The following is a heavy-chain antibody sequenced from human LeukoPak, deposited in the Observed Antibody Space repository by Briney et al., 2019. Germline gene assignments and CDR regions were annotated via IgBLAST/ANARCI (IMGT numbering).Heavy chain of an antibody. J-gene: IGHJ4*02. D-gene: IGHD1-26*01. CDR3: AKDLFSYHPLIDY. V-gene: IGHV3-74*01. CDR2: INTDGSST. Sequence: GGSLRPSCAASGFTFSSYWMHWVRQAPGKGLVWVSRINTDGSSTYYADSVKGRFAISRDNAKNTLYLQMNSLRAEDTAVYYCAKDLFSYHPLIDYWGQGTLVTVSS. CDR1: GFTFSSYW.